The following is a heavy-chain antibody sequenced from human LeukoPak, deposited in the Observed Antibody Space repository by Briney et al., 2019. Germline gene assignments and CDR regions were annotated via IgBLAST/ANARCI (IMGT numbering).Heavy chain of an antibody. CDR3: ATESIGRHYDY. CDR1: GFSFSSYG. CDR2: IGPTDTDT. V-gene: IGHV3-21*01. Sequence: PGGSLRLSCAAAGFSFSSYGFNWVRQAPGKGMEWVSSIGPTDTDTYHADSVKGRFTISRDNAKNSLYLQMDSLRAEDTAVYYCATESIGRHYDYWGQGTLLTVSS. D-gene: IGHD3-3*02. J-gene: IGHJ4*02.